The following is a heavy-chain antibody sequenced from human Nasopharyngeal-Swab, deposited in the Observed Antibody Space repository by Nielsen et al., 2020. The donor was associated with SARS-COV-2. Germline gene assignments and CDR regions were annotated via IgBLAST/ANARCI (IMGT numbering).Heavy chain of an antibody. J-gene: IGHJ4*02. CDR2: IYHRGST. CDR3: AREENWGGFDY. Sequence: SETLSLTCAVSGGSISSGGYSWSWIRQPPGKGLEWIGYIYHRGSTYYNPSLKSRVTISVDRSKNQFSLKLSSVTAADTAVYYCAREENWGGFDYWGQGTLVTVSS. V-gene: IGHV4-30-2*01. D-gene: IGHD7-27*01. CDR1: GGSISSGGYS.